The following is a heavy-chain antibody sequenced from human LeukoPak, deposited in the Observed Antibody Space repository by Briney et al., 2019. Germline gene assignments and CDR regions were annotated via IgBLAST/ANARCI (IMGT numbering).Heavy chain of an antibody. CDR1: GFNFRDAA. Sequence: SGGSLRLSCAASGFNFRDAAMTWVRQAPGKGLEWVSLIGSVGFSTHYGDSVKGRFTISRDNSKNTVSLQMNSLRVEDTAVYYCAKGVVGSGTDYSGQGTLVTVSS. V-gene: IGHV3-23*01. CDR2: IGSVGFST. D-gene: IGHD3-10*01. J-gene: IGHJ4*02. CDR3: AKGVVGSGTDY.